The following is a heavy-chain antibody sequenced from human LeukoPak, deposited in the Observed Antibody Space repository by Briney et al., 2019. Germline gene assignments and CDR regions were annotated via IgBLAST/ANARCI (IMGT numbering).Heavy chain of an antibody. CDR3: ARDASMINFDY. J-gene: IGHJ4*02. Sequence: ASVRVSCKASGNTFTVYSINWLRQAPGQGLEWMGWITTSTGKPTYAQGFTGRFVFSLDTSVSTTYLHINSLEAEDTAVYYCARDASMINFDYWGQGSRVTVSS. CDR2: ITTSTGKP. V-gene: IGHV7-4-1*02. D-gene: IGHD3-16*01. CDR1: GNTFTVYS.